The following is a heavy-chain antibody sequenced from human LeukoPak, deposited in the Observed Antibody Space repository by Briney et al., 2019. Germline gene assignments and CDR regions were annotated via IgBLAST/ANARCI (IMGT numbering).Heavy chain of an antibody. D-gene: IGHD5-18*01. J-gene: IGHJ4*02. CDR1: GLTFSDYY. CDR2: ISSSGSTI. Sequence: GGSLRLSCAASGLTFSDYYMSWIRQAPGKGLEWVSYISSSGSTIYYADSVKGRFTISRDNAKNSLYLQMNSLRAEDTAVYYCARVRPWIPPDYWGQGTLVTVSS. CDR3: ARVRPWIPPDY. V-gene: IGHV3-11*01.